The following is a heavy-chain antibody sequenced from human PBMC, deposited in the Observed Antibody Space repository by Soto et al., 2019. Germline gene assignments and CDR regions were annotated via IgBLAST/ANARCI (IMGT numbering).Heavy chain of an antibody. V-gene: IGHV3-23*01. J-gene: IGHJ4*02. D-gene: IGHD5-12*01. CDR1: GFTFSSYA. CDR2: ISGSGGST. CDR3: AKDRYSGYDFEYFDY. Sequence: EVQLLESGVGLVQPGESLRLSCAASGFTFSSYAMSWVRQAPGKGLEWVSEISGSGGSTYYADSVKGRFTISRDNSKNTLYLQMNSLRAEDTAVYYCAKDRYSGYDFEYFDYWGQGILVTVSS.